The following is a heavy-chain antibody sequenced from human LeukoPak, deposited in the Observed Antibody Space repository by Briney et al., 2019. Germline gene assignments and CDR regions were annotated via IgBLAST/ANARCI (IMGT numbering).Heavy chain of an antibody. CDR2: IKQDGSEK. CDR1: GFTFSNYW. J-gene: IGHJ4*02. D-gene: IGHD3-10*01. V-gene: IGHV3-7*01. Sequence: GGSLRLSCAASGFTFSNYWMSWVRQAPGKGLEWVANIKQDGSEKHYVDSVKGRFTISTGNAKNSMDLQMNSLRAEDTAVYYCARDMNYYGSGSYYYPELDYWGQGTLVTVSS. CDR3: ARDMNYYGSGSYYYPELDY.